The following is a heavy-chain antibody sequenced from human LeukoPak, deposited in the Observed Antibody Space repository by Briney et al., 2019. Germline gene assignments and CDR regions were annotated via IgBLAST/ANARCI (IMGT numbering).Heavy chain of an antibody. CDR1: GYTFTSYG. D-gene: IGHD3-16*01. CDR2: VSAYNGNT. V-gene: IGHV1-18*01. CDR3: ARDRFDVPFDY. J-gene: IGHJ4*02. Sequence: GASVKVSCEASGYTFTSYGISWVRQAPGQGLEWMGWVSAYNGNTNYAQKLQGRVTMTTDTSTSTAYMELRSLRSDDTAVYYCARDRFDVPFDYWGQGTLVTVSS.